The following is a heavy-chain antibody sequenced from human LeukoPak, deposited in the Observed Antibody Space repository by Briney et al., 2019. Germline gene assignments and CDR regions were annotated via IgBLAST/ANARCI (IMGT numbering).Heavy chain of an antibody. V-gene: IGHV1-24*01. J-gene: IGHJ4*02. CDR1: GYTLAELS. Sequence: ASVKVSCKVSGYTLAELSMHWVRQAPGKGLEWMGGFDPEDGETIYAQKFQGRVTMTEDTSTDTAYMELSSLRSEDTAVYYCATSLEWLFYFDYWGQGTLVTVSS. CDR3: ATSLEWLFYFDY. D-gene: IGHD3-3*01. CDR2: FDPEDGET.